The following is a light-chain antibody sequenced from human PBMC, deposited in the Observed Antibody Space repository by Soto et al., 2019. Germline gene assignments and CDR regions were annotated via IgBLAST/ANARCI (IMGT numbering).Light chain of an antibody. CDR2: DVI. Sequence: QSVLTQPRSVSGSLGQSVTISCTGTSSDVGAYNYVSWYQQHPGKAPKLMIYDVIKRASGVPDRFSGSKSADTASLTISGLQAEDEADYYCCSYPITFLSFGTGNQVTVL. V-gene: IGLV2-11*01. CDR1: SSDVGAYNY. J-gene: IGLJ1*01. CDR3: CSYPITFLS.